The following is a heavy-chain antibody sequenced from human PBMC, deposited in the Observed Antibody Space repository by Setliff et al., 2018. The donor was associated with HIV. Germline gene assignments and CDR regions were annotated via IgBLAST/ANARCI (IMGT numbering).Heavy chain of an antibody. D-gene: IGHD6-13*01. CDR1: GGTFSSYV. Sequence: SVKVSCKASGGTFSSYVISWVRQAPGQGLEWVGGIIPIFGTANYAQKFQGRVTITADESTSTAYMELSSLRSDDTAVYYCARDFSGQQLVGGWFDPWGQGTLVTVSS. CDR2: IIPIFGTA. CDR3: ARDFSGQQLVGGWFDP. J-gene: IGHJ5*02. V-gene: IGHV1-69*13.